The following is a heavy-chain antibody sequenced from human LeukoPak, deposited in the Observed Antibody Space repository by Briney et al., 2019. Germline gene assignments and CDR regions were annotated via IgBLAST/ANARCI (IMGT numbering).Heavy chain of an antibody. Sequence: PGGSLRLSCAASGFTFNAYSMTWVRQAPGKGLECIASVTGSGNSRVFADSVKGRFSISRDNAKNSLDLQLNNLSAEDTAVYYCARDLFYGDYGIAYFDYWGQGTLVTVSS. CDR2: VTGSGNSR. CDR1: GFTFNAYS. D-gene: IGHD4-17*01. J-gene: IGHJ4*02. V-gene: IGHV3-48*04. CDR3: ARDLFYGDYGIAYFDY.